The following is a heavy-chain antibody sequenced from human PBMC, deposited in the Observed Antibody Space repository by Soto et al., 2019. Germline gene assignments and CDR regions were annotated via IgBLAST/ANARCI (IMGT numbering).Heavy chain of an antibody. D-gene: IGHD5-18*01. V-gene: IGHV3-7*01. Sequence: PGGSLRLSCAASGFTFSSYWMSWVRQAPGKGLEWVANIKQDGSEKYYVDSVKGRFTIPRDNAKNSLYLQMNSLRAEDTAVYYCARDTSYSYGYANYYGMDVWGQGTTVTVSS. CDR2: IKQDGSEK. CDR3: ARDTSYSYGYANYYGMDV. J-gene: IGHJ6*02. CDR1: GFTFSSYW.